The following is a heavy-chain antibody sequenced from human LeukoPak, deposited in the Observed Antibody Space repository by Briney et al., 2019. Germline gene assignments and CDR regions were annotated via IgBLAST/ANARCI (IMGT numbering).Heavy chain of an antibody. D-gene: IGHD3-10*01. CDR3: ARHTTVYYGSGSYFP. V-gene: IGHV4-34*01. Sequence: PSETLSLTCAVCGGSFSGYYWSWIRQPPGKGLEWIGEINHSGSTNYNPSLKSRVTISVDTSKNQFSLKLSSVTAADTAVYYCARHTTVYYGSGSYFPWGQGTLVTVSS. J-gene: IGHJ5*02. CDR2: INHSGST. CDR1: GGSFSGYY.